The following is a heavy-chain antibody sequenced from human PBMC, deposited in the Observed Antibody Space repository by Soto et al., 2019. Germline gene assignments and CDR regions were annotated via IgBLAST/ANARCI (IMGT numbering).Heavy chain of an antibody. CDR2: ISYDGSNK. D-gene: IGHD3-9*01. Sequence: GGSLRLSCAASGFTFSSYAMHWVRQAPGKGLEWVAVISYDGSNKYYADSVKGRFTISRDNSKNTLYLQMNSLRAEDTAVYYCARAPIVTGYYTFDYWGQGTLVTVSS. V-gene: IGHV3-30-3*01. CDR3: ARAPIVTGYYTFDY. J-gene: IGHJ4*02. CDR1: GFTFSSYA.